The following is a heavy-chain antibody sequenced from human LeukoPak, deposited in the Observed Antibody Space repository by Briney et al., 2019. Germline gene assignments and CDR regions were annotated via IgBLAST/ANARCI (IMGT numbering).Heavy chain of an antibody. V-gene: IGHV3-48*04. CDR1: GFTFSSES. CDR3: ARGPYYDMDV. CDR2: ISRSSDTI. J-gene: IGHJ6*02. Sequence: GGSLRLSCAASGFTFSSESMNWVRQAPGKGLEWVSYISRSSDTIYFADSVKGRFTISRDNAKNSLYLQMNSLRVDDTAVYYCARGPYYDMDVWGQGTTVTVSS.